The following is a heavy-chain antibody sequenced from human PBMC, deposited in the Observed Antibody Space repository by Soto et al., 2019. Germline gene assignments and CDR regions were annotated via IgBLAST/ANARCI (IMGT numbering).Heavy chain of an antibody. V-gene: IGHV4-34*01. CDR1: GGSFSGYY. J-gene: IGHJ6*02. Sequence: SETLSLTCAVYGGSFSGYYWSWIRQPPGKGLEWIGEINHSGSTNYNPSLKSRVTISVDTSKNQISLKLSSVTAADTAVYYCARTEGVVTPFYYYYYGMDVWGQGTTVTVSS. D-gene: IGHD3-3*01. CDR2: INHSGST. CDR3: ARTEGVVTPFYYYYYGMDV.